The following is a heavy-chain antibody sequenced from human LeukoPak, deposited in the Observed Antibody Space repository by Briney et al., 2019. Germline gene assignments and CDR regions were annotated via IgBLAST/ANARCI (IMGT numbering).Heavy chain of an antibody. Sequence: PSETLSLTCTVSGGSISSYYWSWIRQPPGKGLEGMAHIYYSGSTNYNPSLKSRVTISVDTSKNQFSLKLSSVTAADTAVYYCARVVLRSWYWYFDLWGRGTLVTVSP. CDR3: ARVVLRSWYWYFDL. D-gene: IGHD2/OR15-2a*01. CDR2: IYYSGST. J-gene: IGHJ2*01. CDR1: GGSISSYY. V-gene: IGHV4-59*01.